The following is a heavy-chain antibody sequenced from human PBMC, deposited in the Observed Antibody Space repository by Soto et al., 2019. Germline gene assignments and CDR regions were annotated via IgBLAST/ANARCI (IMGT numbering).Heavy chain of an antibody. V-gene: IGHV1-69*12. J-gene: IGHJ6*02. CDR1: VGTFSSYA. D-gene: IGHD2-15*01. Sequence: QVQLVQSGAEVKKPGSSVKVSCKASVGTFSSYAISWVRQAPGQGLEWMGGIIPIFGTANYAQKFQGRVTITADXSTSTXXMELSSLRSEDTAVYYCARCTADIVVVVGYYGMDVWGQGTTVTVSS. CDR2: IIPIFGTA. CDR3: ARCTADIVVVVGYYGMDV.